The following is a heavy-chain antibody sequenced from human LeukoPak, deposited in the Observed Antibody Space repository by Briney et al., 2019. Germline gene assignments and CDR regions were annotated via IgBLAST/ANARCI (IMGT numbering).Heavy chain of an antibody. J-gene: IGHJ4*02. CDR1: GFTLSDYY. CDR3: SRALYYDRSTYCNDY. V-gene: IGHV3-72*01. D-gene: IGHD3-22*01. Sequence: GGSLRLSCAASGFTLSDYYMDWVRQAPGKGLEWLGRTRNKANSYTTEYAASVKGRVTISRDASKSSLYLQMNCLKAEDTAMYYCSRALYYDRSTYCNDYWGQGTLVTVSS. CDR2: TRNKANSYTT.